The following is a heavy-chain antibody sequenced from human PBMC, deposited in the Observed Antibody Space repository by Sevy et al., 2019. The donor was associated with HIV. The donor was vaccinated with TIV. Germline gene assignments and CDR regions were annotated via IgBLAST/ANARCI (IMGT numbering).Heavy chain of an antibody. D-gene: IGHD2-15*01. J-gene: IGHJ4*02. CDR2: INQNGSVT. CDR1: GLSLNSFW. CDR3: VRAVATNGSF. Sequence: GGSLRLSCAASGLSLNSFWMNWVRQTPGNGLEWVANINQNGSVTYYVDSVKGRFTISRDNSRNLLYLQMASLRVEDTALYYCVRAVATNGSFWGQGTLVTVSS. V-gene: IGHV3-7*01.